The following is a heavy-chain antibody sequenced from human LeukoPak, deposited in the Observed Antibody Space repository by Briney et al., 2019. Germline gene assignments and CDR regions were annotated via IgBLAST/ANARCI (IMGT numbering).Heavy chain of an antibody. J-gene: IGHJ4*02. CDR2: ISSSSSYI. CDR3: ARGRGSFGYFDY. CDR1: GFTFSSYS. Sequence: PGGSLRLSCAASGFTFSSYSMNWVREAPGKGLEWVSSISSSSSYIYYADSVKGQFTISRDNAKNSLYLQMNSLRAEDTAVYYCARGRGSFGYFDYWGQGTLVTVSS. D-gene: IGHD1-26*01. V-gene: IGHV3-21*01.